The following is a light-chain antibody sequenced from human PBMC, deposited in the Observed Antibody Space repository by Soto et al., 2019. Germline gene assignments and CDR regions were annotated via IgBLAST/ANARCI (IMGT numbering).Light chain of an antibody. V-gene: IGLV4-60*03. J-gene: IGLJ3*02. CDR1: SGHSSYI. CDR2: LEGSGSY. Sequence: QPVLTQSSSASASLGSSVKLTCTLSSGHSSYIIAWHQQQPGKAPRYLMKLEGSGSYNQGSGVPDRFSGSSSGADRYRTISNLQSEDEADYYRATWDSNTRVFGGGTKLTVL. CDR3: ATWDSNTRV.